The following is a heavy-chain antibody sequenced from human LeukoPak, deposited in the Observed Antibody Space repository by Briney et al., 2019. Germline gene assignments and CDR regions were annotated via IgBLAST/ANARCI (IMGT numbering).Heavy chain of an antibody. J-gene: IGHJ4*02. V-gene: IGHV4-59*12. CDR1: GGSIRSYY. CDR3: AREILYDSTGYYL. CDR2: IYYSGST. D-gene: IGHD3-22*01. Sequence: SETLSLTCTVSGGSIRSYYWSWIRQPPGKRLEWIGYIYYSGSTNYNPSLKSRVTISVDTSKNQFSLNLRSVTAADTAVYYCAREILYDSTGYYLWGQGTLVTVSS.